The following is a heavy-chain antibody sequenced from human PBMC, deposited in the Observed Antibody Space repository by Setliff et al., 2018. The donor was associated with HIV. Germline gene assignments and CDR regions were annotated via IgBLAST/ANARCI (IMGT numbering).Heavy chain of an antibody. CDR1: GYAFIKYY. CDR3: ARTQYTSTWPGNY. D-gene: IGHD2-2*01. V-gene: IGHV1-2*02. Sequence: GASVKVSCKTSGYAFIKYYIHWVRQAPGQGLEWLGWVNPRNGGTNYAQILLGRVTMSTDTSTNTVDLELRSLRADDTATYYCARTQYTSTWPGNYWGQGTLVTVSS. CDR2: VNPRNGGT. J-gene: IGHJ4*02.